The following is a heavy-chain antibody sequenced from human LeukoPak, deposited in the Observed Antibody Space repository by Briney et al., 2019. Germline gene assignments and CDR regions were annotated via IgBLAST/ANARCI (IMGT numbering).Heavy chain of an antibody. V-gene: IGHV4-59*01. D-gene: IGHD1-1*01. CDR2: VFDSGST. Sequence: SETLSLTCSVSGASFSTNYWSWIRQPPGRGLEWIGYVFDSGSTNYNPSLKSRVTISVDTSTKQFSLRLSSVAAADTAVYYCARLYQQSKWKYYYYYMDVWGKGTAVTVSS. CDR3: ARLYQQSKWKYYYYYMDV. J-gene: IGHJ6*03. CDR1: GASFSTNY.